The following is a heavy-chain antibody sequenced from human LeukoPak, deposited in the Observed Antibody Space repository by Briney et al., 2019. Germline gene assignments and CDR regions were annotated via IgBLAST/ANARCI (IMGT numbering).Heavy chain of an antibody. Sequence: GESLKISCEASGYRFTTYWIAWVRQLPGKGLEWMGVIYPGDSDTTYNPTLQGLVTISADRSTGVAFLQWTSLEASDTGIYYCATNSGSRSFFYGIDVWGQGTTVTVSS. D-gene: IGHD1-26*01. J-gene: IGHJ6*02. CDR2: IYPGDSDT. CDR3: ATNSGSRSFFYGIDV. V-gene: IGHV5-51*01. CDR1: GYRFTTYW.